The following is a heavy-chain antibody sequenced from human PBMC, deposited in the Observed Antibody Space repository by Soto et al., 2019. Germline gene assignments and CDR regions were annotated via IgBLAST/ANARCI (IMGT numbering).Heavy chain of an antibody. V-gene: IGHV2-5*01. Sequence: QITLKESGPTLVKPTQTLTLTCSFSGFSLSPSEAGVGGIRKPPGKALEWLALISWKDDKRYNPGLKSRLTITKDTSKNQVVLTMTNMDPVDTATYYCAHRYGGNYYRWYFDFWGQGTLVTVSS. CDR3: AHRYGGNYYRWYFDF. CDR2: ISWKDDK. J-gene: IGHJ4*02. D-gene: IGHD1-26*01. CDR1: GFSLSPSEAG.